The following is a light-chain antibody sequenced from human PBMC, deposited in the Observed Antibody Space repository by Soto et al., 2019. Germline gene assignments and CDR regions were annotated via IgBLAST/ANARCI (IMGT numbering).Light chain of an antibody. CDR3: QQFNSYPLT. CDR1: QGISSA. J-gene: IGKJ4*01. V-gene: IGKV1-13*02. Sequence: AIQLTQSPSSLSASVGDRVTITCRASQGISSALAWYQQKPGKAPNLLIYDASSLESGVPSRFSGSGSGTDFTLTISSLQPVDFATYYCQQFNSYPLTCGGGTKVEIK. CDR2: DAS.